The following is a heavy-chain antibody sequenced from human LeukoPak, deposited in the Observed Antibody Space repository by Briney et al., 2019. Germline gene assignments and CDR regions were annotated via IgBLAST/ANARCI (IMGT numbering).Heavy chain of an antibody. CDR2: INPSGGST. J-gene: IGHJ3*02. D-gene: IGHD3-10*01. Sequence: ASVKVSCKASGYTFTSYYMHWVRQAPGQGLEWMRIINPSGGSTSYAQKFQGRVTMTRDTSTSTVYMELSSLRSEDTAVYYCARPFRVLDAFDIWGQGTMVTVSS. CDR3: ARPFRVLDAFDI. CDR1: GYTFTSYY. V-gene: IGHV1-46*01.